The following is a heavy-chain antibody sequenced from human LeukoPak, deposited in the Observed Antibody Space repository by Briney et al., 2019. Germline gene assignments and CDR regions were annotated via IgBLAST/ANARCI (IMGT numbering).Heavy chain of an antibody. CDR2: MSYDGSNK. CDR3: ARDRGGDY. J-gene: IGHJ4*02. D-gene: IGHD4-23*01. V-gene: IGHV3-30-3*01. Sequence: GGSLRLSCAASGFTFSSYAMHWVRQAPGKGLEWVAVMSYDGSNKYYADSVKGRFTISRDNSKNTLYLQMNSLRAEDTAVYYCARDRGGDYWGQGTLVTVSS. CDR1: GFTFSSYA.